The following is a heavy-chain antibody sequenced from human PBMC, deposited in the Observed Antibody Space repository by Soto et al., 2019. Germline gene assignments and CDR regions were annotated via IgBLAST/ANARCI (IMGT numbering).Heavy chain of an antibody. CDR2: ISGSGGST. CDR3: AKDQGGGSSWYRPGDY. V-gene: IGHV3-23*01. D-gene: IGHD6-13*01. CDR1: GFTFSSYA. J-gene: IGHJ4*02. Sequence: EVQLLESGGGLVQPGGSLRLSCAASGFTFSSYAMSWVRQAPGKGLEWVSAISGSGGSTYYADSVKGRFTISRDNSKNTLYLQMNSLRAEDTAVYYCAKDQGGGSSWYRPGDYWGQGTLVTVSS.